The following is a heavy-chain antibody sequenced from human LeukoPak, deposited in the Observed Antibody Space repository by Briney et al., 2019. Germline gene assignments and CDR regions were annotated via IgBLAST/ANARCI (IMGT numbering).Heavy chain of an antibody. CDR3: AKAGIAAAGTLDY. V-gene: IGHV3-30*18. Sequence: GGSLRLSCAASGFTFSSYGMHWVRQAPGKGLEWVAVISYDGSNKYYADSVNGRFTISRDNSKNTLYLQMNSLRAEDTAVYYCAKAGIAAAGTLDYWGQGTLVTVSS. J-gene: IGHJ4*02. D-gene: IGHD6-13*01. CDR2: ISYDGSNK. CDR1: GFTFSSYG.